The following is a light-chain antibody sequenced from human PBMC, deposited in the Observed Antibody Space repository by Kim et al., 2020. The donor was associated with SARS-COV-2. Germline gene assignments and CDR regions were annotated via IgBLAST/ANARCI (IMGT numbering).Light chain of an antibody. J-gene: IGLJ3*02. V-gene: IGLV1-44*01. CDR1: GCNMGCNA. Sequence: GARVTLYCSVSGCNMGCNAENWDQRFPGTAAKLLSYSNNPRRSGVPERFSGYKSGTSASLAISGLQSEDGTTYRCESWDDTLRGPVFGGGTQLTVL. CDR2: SNN. CDR3: ESWDDTLRGPV.